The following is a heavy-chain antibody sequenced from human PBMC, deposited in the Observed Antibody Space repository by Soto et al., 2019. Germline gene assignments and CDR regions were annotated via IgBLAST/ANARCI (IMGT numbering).Heavy chain of an antibody. D-gene: IGHD2-8*01. CDR1: GGSFSGYY. CDR3: AREGLMVYAISAFDI. CDR2: ISHSGST. J-gene: IGHJ3*02. Sequence: TLSLTCAVYGGSFSGYYWSWIRQPPGKGLEWIGEISHSGSTNYNPSLKSRVTISVDTSKNQFSLKLSSVTAADTAVYYCAREGLMVYAISAFDIWGQGTMVTVSS. V-gene: IGHV4-34*01.